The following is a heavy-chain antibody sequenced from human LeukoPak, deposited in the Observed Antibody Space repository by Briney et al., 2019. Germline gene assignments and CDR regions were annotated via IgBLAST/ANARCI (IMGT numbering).Heavy chain of an antibody. V-gene: IGHV1-8*01. D-gene: IGHD1-1*01. Sequence: ASVRVSCKTSGYTFTNLDINWLRQAPGQGLEWMGWMSPNSGDTGNAQKFQGRVSMTRDTSISTAYMELSSLRSEDTAVYYCASNPPNTGDFYYWGLGSLVTVSS. CDR1: GYTFTNLD. CDR3: ASNPPNTGDFYY. CDR2: MSPNSGDT. J-gene: IGHJ4*02.